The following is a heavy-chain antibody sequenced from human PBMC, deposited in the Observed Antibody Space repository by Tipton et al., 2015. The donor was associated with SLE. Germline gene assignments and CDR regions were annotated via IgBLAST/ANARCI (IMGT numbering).Heavy chain of an antibody. CDR3: ARQKTPRDAFDI. V-gene: IGHV4-59*08. J-gene: IGHJ3*02. CDR1: GGSISSYY. Sequence: LRLSCTVSGGSISSYYWSWIRQPPGKGLEWIGYIYYSESTNCNPSLKSRVTMSVDTSKNQFSLKLSSVTAADTAVYYCARQKTPRDAFDIWGQGTMVTVSS. CDR2: IYYSEST.